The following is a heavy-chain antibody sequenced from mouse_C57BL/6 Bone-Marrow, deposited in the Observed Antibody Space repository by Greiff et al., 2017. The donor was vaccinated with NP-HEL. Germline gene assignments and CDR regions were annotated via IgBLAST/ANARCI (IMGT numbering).Heavy chain of an antibody. CDR2: ISSGSSTI. CDR3: ARTPATDY. Sequence: EVKLVESGGGLVKPGGSLKLSCAASGFTFSDYGLHWVRQAPEKGLELVAYISSGSSTIYYADTVKGRFTISRDNAKNTLFLQMTSLRSEDTAMYYCARTPATDYWGQGTTLTVSS. CDR1: GFTFSDYG. D-gene: IGHD6-1*01. V-gene: IGHV5-17*01. J-gene: IGHJ2*01.